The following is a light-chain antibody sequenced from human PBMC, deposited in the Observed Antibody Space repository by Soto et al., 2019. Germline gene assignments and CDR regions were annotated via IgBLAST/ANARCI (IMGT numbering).Light chain of an antibody. CDR1: QGVSSN. CDR3: QQFNNRPPWT. Sequence: EIVLTQSPATLSVSPGESATLFCRASQGVSSNLAWYQHKAGQAPRLLIYVASTRATGVPDRFSGSGSGTEFSLTISSLQSEDFAVYYCQQFNNRPPWTFGQGTKVDIK. V-gene: IGKV3-15*01. J-gene: IGKJ1*01. CDR2: VAS.